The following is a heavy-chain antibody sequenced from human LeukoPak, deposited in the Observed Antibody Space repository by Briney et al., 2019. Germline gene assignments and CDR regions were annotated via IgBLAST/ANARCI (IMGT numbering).Heavy chain of an antibody. CDR1: GYTFTSYA. V-gene: IGHV7-4-1*02. J-gene: IGHJ5*02. CDR3: ARDPERGYSYGGPAGGDYAHGVS. Sequence: GASVKVSCKASGYTFTSYAMNWVRQAPGQGLEWMGWINTNTGNPTYAQGFTGRFVFSLDTSVSTAYLQISSLKAEDTAVYYCARDPERGYSYGGPAGGDYAHGVSWGQGTLVTVSS. CDR2: INTNTGNP. D-gene: IGHD5-18*01.